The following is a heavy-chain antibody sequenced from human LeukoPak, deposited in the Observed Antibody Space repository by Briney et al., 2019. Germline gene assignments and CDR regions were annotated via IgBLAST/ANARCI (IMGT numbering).Heavy chain of an antibody. Sequence: SVKVSCKASGGTFSSYAISWVRQAPGQGLEWMGVIIPMFGTANYAQKFQGRVTITADKSTSTAYMELSSLRSEDTAVYYCARALPGYDSSGYSWGQGTLVTVSS. CDR1: GGTFSSYA. CDR2: IIPMFGTA. J-gene: IGHJ4*02. CDR3: ARALPGYDSSGYS. V-gene: IGHV1-69*06. D-gene: IGHD3-22*01.